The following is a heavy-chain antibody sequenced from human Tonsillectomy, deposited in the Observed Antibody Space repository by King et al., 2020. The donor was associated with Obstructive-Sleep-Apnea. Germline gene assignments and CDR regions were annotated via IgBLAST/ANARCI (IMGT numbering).Heavy chain of an antibody. CDR1: GFTYSSYG. J-gene: IGHJ6*02. Sequence: EVQLVESGGGLVQPGGSLRLSCAASGFTYSSYGMTWVRQAPGKGLEWVSSIGGSGGDTYYADSVKGRFTISRDNSKNTLYLQMNRLRAEDTAVYYCGKFIIVGATNGVDVWGQGTTVTVSS. CDR3: GKFIIVGATNGVDV. V-gene: IGHV3-23*04. D-gene: IGHD1-26*01. CDR2: IGGSGGDT.